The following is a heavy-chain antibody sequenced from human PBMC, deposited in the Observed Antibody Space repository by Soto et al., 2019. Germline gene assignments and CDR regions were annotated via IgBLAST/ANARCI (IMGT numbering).Heavy chain of an antibody. J-gene: IGHJ3*02. D-gene: IGHD2-15*01. CDR3: AREYCSGGSCYSGYNAFDI. CDR2: IYYSGST. Sequence: QLQLQESGPGLVKPSETLSLTCTVSGGSISSSSYYWGWIRHPPWKGLEGIGSIYYSGSTYYNPSLKSRVTISVDTSKNQFSLKLSSVTAADTAVYYCAREYCSGGSCYSGYNAFDIWGQGTMVTVSS. V-gene: IGHV4-39*02. CDR1: GGSISSSSYY.